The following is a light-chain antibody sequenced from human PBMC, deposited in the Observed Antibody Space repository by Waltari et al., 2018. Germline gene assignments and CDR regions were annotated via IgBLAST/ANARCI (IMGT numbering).Light chain of an antibody. CDR1: NIGTYS. V-gene: IGLV3-21*04. CDR2: YDR. Sequence: SYVVTQPPSVSVPPGETATITCGADNIGTYSVHWYQQKAGQAPVWVIFYDRDRPSGLPDRFSGSNSGNTATLTISRVEAGDEARYYCHVWHPHVDPGVFGTGTEVTVL. CDR3: HVWHPHVDPGV. J-gene: IGLJ1*01.